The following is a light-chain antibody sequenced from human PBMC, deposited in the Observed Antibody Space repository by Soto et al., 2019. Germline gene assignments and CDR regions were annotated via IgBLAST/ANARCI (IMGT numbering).Light chain of an antibody. CDR3: SSYAGSNNLLEFRVPYSVV. CDR1: SSDVGGYNY. CDR2: EVS. Sequence: QSALTQPPSASGSPGQSVTISCTGTSSDVGGYNYVSWYQQHPGKAPKLMIYEVSKRPSGVPDRFSGSKSGNTASLTVSGLQAEDEADYYCSSYAGSNNLLEFRVPYSVVFGGGTKVTVL. J-gene: IGLJ2*01. V-gene: IGLV2-8*01.